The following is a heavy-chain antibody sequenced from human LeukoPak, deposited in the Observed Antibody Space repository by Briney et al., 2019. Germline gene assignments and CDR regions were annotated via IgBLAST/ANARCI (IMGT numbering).Heavy chain of an antibody. CDR2: IKEDGSEK. J-gene: IGHJ4*02. D-gene: IGHD3-22*01. CDR3: ASSYYDSSGFNY. V-gene: IGHV3-7*01. CDR1: GFTFSTYW. Sequence: GGSLRLSCAASGFTFSTYWMSWVRQAPGKGLEWVANIKEDGSEKYYGDSVKGRFTISRDNAKNSLYLQMNSLRAEDTAVYYCASSYYDSSGFNYWGQGTLVTVSS.